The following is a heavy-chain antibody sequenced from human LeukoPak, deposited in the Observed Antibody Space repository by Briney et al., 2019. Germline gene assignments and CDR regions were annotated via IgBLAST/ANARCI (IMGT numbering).Heavy chain of an antibody. CDR1: GFTFSSYG. Sequence: GRSLRLSCAASGFTFSSYGMHWVRQAPGKGLEWVAVIWYDGSNKYYADSVKGRFTISRDNSKNTLYLQMNSLRAEDTAVYYCAKAGIAAAGVFDYWGQGTLVTASS. CDR3: AKAGIAAAGVFDY. D-gene: IGHD6-13*01. CDR2: IWYDGSNK. J-gene: IGHJ4*02. V-gene: IGHV3-33*06.